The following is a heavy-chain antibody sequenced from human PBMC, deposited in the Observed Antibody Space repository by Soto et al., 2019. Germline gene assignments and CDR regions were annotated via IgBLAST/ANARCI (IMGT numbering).Heavy chain of an antibody. V-gene: IGHV3-64*01. CDR3: ARESSDALDY. Sequence: VQLVESGGGLVQPGGSLRLSCAASGFTFSSYAMHWVRQAPGKGLEYVSAISSNGGSTYYANSVKGRFTISRDNSKNTLYLQMGSLRAEDMAVYYCARESSDALDYWGQGTLVTVSS. CDR2: ISSNGGST. J-gene: IGHJ4*02. D-gene: IGHD2-21*02. CDR1: GFTFSSYA.